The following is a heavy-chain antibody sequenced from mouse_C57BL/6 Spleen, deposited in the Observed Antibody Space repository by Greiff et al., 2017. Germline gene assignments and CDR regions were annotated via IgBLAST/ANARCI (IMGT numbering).Heavy chain of an antibody. D-gene: IGHD2-5*01. V-gene: IGHV5-9-1*02. CDR3: TREGSYYSNPDARDY. CDR1: EFTFSCYA. CDR2: ISSGGDYI. Sequence: EVKLMESGEGLVKPGGSLKLSCAAHEFTFSCYAMSWVRQTPEKRLEWVAYISSGGDYIYYADTVKGRFTISRDNARHTLYLQMSSRKSEDTAMYYCTREGSYYSNPDARDYWGQGTSVTVSS. J-gene: IGHJ4*01.